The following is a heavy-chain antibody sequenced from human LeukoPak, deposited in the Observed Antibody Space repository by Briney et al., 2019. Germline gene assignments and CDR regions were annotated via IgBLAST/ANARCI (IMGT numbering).Heavy chain of an antibody. J-gene: IGHJ4*02. CDR3: ARGRGGVTDAIFDY. D-gene: IGHD3-16*01. V-gene: IGHV4-59*01. CDR1: GGSISSYY. CDR2: IYYSGST. Sequence: PSETLSLTCTVSGGSISSYYWSWNRQPPGKGLEWIGYIYYSGSTNYNPSLKSRVTISVDTSKNQFSLKLSSVTAADTAVYYCARGRGGVTDAIFDYWGQGTLVTVSS.